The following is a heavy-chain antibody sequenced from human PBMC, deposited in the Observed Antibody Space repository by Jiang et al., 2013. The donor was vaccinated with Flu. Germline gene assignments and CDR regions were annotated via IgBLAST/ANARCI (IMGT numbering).Heavy chain of an antibody. CDR2: IIPIFGTA. J-gene: IGHJ6*02. Sequence: SGAEVKKPGSSVKVSCRASGGTFSSYAISWVRQAPGQGLEWMGGIIPIFGTANYAQKFQGRVTITADESTSTAYMELSSLRSEDTAVYYCARTAGSGYDYPYLPDYYYYGMDVWGQGTTVTVSS. D-gene: IGHD5-12*01. CDR3: ARTAGSGYDYPYLPDYYYYGMDV. V-gene: IGHV1-69*01. CDR1: GGTFSSYA.